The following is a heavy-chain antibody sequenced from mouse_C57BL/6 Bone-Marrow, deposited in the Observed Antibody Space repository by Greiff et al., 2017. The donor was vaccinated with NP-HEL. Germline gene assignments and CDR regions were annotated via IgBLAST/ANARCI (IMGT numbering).Heavy chain of an antibody. D-gene: IGHD1-1*01. J-gene: IGHJ2*01. CDR2: IDPENGDT. V-gene: IGHV14-4*01. CDR3: TTCITTVVAPFDY. Sequence: VHVKQSGAELVRPGASVKLSCTASGFNIKDDYMHWVKQRPEQGLEWIGWIDPENGDTEYASKFQGKATITADPSSNTAYLQLSSLTSEDTAVYYCTTCITTVVAPFDYWGQGTTLTVSS. CDR1: GFNIKDDY.